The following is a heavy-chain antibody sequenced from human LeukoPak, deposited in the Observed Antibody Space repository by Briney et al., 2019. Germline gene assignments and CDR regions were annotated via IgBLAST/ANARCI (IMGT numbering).Heavy chain of an antibody. J-gene: IGHJ4*02. CDR2: ISGSGDST. V-gene: IGHV3-23*01. D-gene: IGHD6-13*01. CDR3: AKTRPLDSSSWSHGDY. CDR1: GFTFSSYA. Sequence: GGSLRLSCAASGFTFSSYAMSWVRQAPGKGLEWVSAISGSGDSTYYGDSVKGRFTISRDNSKNTLYLQMNSLRVEDTAVYYCAKTRPLDSSSWSHGDYWGQGTLVTVSS.